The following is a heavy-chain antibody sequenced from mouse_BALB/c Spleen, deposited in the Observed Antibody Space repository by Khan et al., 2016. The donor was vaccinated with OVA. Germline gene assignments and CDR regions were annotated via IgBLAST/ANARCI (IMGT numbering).Heavy chain of an antibody. CDR3: ARPAYDGYYDY. J-gene: IGHJ2*01. D-gene: IGHD2-3*01. V-gene: IGHV1S137*01. CDR1: GYTFTDYA. CDR2: ISTYSGNT. Sequence: QVQLQQPGPELVRPGVSVKISCKGSGYTFTDYAMHWVKQSHAKSLEGIGLISTYSGNTNYNQKFKGKATMTVDKSSSTAYMELARLTSEDSAIYYCARPAYDGYYDYWGQGTTLTVSS.